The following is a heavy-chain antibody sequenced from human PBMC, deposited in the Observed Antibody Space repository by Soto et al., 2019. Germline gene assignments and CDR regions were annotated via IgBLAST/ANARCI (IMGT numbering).Heavy chain of an antibody. CDR3: ARDGTPQRFVEKNYYNYYSGMAA. D-gene: IGHD3-3*01. Sequence: QMQLVESGGGVVQPGGSLRLSCGSSGFSFSFYGMHWVRQAPGKGLEWVAFIWYDGTSKFYADSVKGRFTISRDNSKATLFLEMNRLRAEDTAVYYCARDGTPQRFVEKNYYNYYSGMAAWGQGTTVLVSS. CDR1: GFSFSFYG. V-gene: IGHV3-33*01. J-gene: IGHJ6*02. CDR2: IWYDGTSK.